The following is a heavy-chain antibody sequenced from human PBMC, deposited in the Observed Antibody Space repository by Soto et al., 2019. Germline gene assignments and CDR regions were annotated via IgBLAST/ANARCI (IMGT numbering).Heavy chain of an antibody. CDR2: ISGSGGST. CDR3: AIPGYSSGWYPFDY. Sequence: EVQLLESGGGLVQPGGSLRLSFAASGFTFSSFVMSWVRQAPGKGLEWVSAISGSGGSTYYADSVKGRFTISRDNSKNTLYLQMNSLRAEYTAVYYCAIPGYSSGWYPFDYWGQGTLVTVSS. D-gene: IGHD6-19*01. CDR1: GFTFSSFV. J-gene: IGHJ4*02. V-gene: IGHV3-23*01.